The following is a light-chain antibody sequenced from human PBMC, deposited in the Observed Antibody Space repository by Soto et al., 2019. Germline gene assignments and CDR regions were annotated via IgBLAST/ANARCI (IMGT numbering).Light chain of an antibody. CDR3: GTWDSRLSAHVV. CDR1: SSNIGNNY. Sequence: QSVLTQPPSVSAAPGQKVTISCSGSSSNIGNNYVSWYQQLPGTAPKLLIYDNNKRPSGIPDRFSGSKSGTSDTLGITGLQTGYEADYYCGTWDSRLSAHVVFGGGTKLTV. V-gene: IGLV1-51*01. CDR2: DNN. J-gene: IGLJ2*01.